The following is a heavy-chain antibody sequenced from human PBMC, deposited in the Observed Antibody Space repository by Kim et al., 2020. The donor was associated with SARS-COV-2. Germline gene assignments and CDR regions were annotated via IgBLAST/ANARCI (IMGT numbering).Heavy chain of an antibody. J-gene: IGHJ6*01. CDR2: INHSGST. D-gene: IGHD5-18*01. Sequence: SETLSLTCAVYGGSFSGYYWSWIRQPPGKGLEWIGEINHSGSTNYNPSLKSRVIISVDTSKNQFSLKLSSVTAADTAVYYCARVGGGDNSYGGYYYYYG. CDR1: GGSFSGYY. CDR3: ARVGGGDNSYGGYYYYYG. V-gene: IGHV4-34*01.